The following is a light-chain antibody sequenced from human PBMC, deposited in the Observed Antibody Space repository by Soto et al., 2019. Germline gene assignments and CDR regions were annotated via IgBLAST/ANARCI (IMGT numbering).Light chain of an antibody. Sequence: EVVLIQSPATLSLSPGERAALSCRASQSVSSYLAWYQQKPGQAPRLLIYDASNRATGIAARFSGSGSGTDFTLTISSLEPEDFAVYYCQHRSSWPITFGQGTRLEIK. CDR3: QHRSSWPIT. J-gene: IGKJ5*01. CDR1: QSVSSY. CDR2: DAS. V-gene: IGKV3-11*01.